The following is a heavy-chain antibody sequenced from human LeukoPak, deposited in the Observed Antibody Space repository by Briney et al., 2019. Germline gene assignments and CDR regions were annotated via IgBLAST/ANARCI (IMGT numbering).Heavy chain of an antibody. V-gene: IGHV3-11*05. J-gene: IGHJ5*02. CDR2: ISSSSRYT. Sequence: PGGSLRLSCAASGFTFSDYYVRWIRQAPGKGREWVSYISSSSRYTNYADSVKGGFTISRDNAKNSMYLQMNSLRAEDTAVYYCARDVPHVVRGVIMGSWFDPWGQGTLVTVSS. CDR3: ARDVPHVVRGVIMGSWFDP. D-gene: IGHD3-10*01. CDR1: GFTFSDYY.